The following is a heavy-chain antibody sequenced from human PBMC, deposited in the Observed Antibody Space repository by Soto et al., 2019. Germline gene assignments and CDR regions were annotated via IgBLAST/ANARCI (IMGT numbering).Heavy chain of an antibody. D-gene: IGHD1-26*01. CDR1: GGSFSGYY. CDR2: IYNSGNT. V-gene: IGHV4-34*01. Sequence: SESLSLTCAVYGGSFSGYYWSWIRQPPGKGLEWIGSIYNSGNTYYNLSLKSRVTISVDTPKNQFSLKLTSVTAADAAVYYCARHGSDRPEPIVGVTGSWFDPWGQGTLVTVS. J-gene: IGHJ5*02. CDR3: ARHGSDRPEPIVGVTGSWFDP.